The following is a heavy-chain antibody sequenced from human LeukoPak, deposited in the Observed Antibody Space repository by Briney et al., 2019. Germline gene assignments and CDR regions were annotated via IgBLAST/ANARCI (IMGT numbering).Heavy chain of an antibody. CDR1: GDSISSYY. J-gene: IGHJ5*02. Sequence: PSETLSLTCTVSGDSISSYYWSWIRQPPGKGLEWIGYIYYSGSTNYNPSLKSRVTISVDTSKNQFSLKLSSVTAADTAVYYCASGNYGSGSFNWFDPWGQGTLVTASS. D-gene: IGHD3-10*01. CDR3: ASGNYGSGSFNWFDP. V-gene: IGHV4-59*08. CDR2: IYYSGST.